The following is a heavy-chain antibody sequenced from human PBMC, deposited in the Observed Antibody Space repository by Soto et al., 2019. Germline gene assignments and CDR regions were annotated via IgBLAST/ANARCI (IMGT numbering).Heavy chain of an antibody. CDR1: GFSLSTSGVG. CDR2: IYWDDDK. J-gene: IGHJ6*02. V-gene: IGHV2-5*02. Sequence: QITLKESGPTLVKPTQTLTLTCTFSGFSLSTSGVGVAWIRQPPGKALEWLALIYWDDDKRYRPSLESRLTITKDTSKSQVGHTMTNMDSVDTATYYCAYLPCSGGSCYWFSFSGMDVWGQGTTVTVSS. CDR3: AYLPCSGGSCYWFSFSGMDV. D-gene: IGHD2-15*01.